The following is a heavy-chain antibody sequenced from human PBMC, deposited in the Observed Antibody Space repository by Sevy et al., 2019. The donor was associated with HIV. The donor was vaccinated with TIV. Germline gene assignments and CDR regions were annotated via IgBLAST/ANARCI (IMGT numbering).Heavy chain of an antibody. CDR3: ARERAYGDYYPYYYYMDV. V-gene: IGHV3-21*01. CDR1: GFTFSSYS. Sequence: GGSLRLSCAASGFTFSSYSMNWVRQAPGKGLEWVSSISSSSYIYYADSVKGRFTISRDNAKNSLYLQMNSLRAEDTAVYYCARERAYGDYYPYYYYMDVWGKGTTVTVSS. D-gene: IGHD4-17*01. J-gene: IGHJ6*03. CDR2: ISSSSYI.